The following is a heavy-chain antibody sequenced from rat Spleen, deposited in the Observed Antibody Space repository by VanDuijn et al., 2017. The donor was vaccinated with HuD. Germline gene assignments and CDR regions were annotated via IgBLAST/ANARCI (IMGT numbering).Heavy chain of an antibody. D-gene: IGHD4-1*01. CDR3: VRLYNANGYWYFDL. V-gene: IGHV5-22*01. J-gene: IGHJ1*01. Sequence: EVQLVESGGGLVQPGRSLKLSCAALGFTFSGFYMAWVRQTPKKGLEWVTSISYYDFTPFYRDSVKGRFTISRDNSRDTLDLQMDSLRSEDTATYYCVRLYNANGYWYFDLWGPGTMVTVSS. CDR2: ISYYDFTP. CDR1: GFTFSGFY.